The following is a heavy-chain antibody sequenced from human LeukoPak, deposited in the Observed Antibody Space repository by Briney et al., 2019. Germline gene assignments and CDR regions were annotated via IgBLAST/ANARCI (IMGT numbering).Heavy chain of an antibody. J-gene: IGHJ4*02. CDR2: ISGSGDST. D-gene: IGHD6-19*01. Sequence: PGGSLRLSCAASGFTFSSYAMSWVRQAPGKGLEWVSAISGSGDSTYYGDSVKGRFTISRDNSKNTLYLQMNSLRAEDTAVYYCAKGRSYSSGWYWDLWGQGTLVTVSS. CDR3: AKGRSYSSGWYWDL. V-gene: IGHV3-23*01. CDR1: GFTFSSYA.